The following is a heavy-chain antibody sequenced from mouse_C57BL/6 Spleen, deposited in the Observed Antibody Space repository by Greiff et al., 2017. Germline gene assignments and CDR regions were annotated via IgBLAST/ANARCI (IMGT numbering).Heavy chain of an antibody. CDR3: TGGYGSSQPAWFAY. Sequence: QVQLKESGAELVRPGASVTLSCKASGYTFTDYEMHWVKQTPVHGLEWIGAIDPETGGTAYNQKFKGKAILTADKSSSTAYMELRSLTSEDSAVYYCTGGYGSSQPAWFAYWGQGTLVTVSA. D-gene: IGHD1-1*01. V-gene: IGHV1-15*01. CDR2: IDPETGGT. J-gene: IGHJ3*01. CDR1: GYTFTDYE.